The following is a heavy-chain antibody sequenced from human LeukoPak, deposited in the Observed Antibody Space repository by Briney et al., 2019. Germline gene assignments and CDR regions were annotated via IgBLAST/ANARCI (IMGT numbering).Heavy chain of an antibody. Sequence: GGSLRLSCAASGFTFSDYWMSWVRQSPGKGLEWVANIKHDGSEKYYVDSVKGRFTISRDNAKNSLYLQMNSLRAEDTAVYSCARDSLRYCSGDSCYYNYWGQGTLVTVCS. J-gene: IGHJ4*02. CDR3: ARDSLRYCSGDSCYYNY. D-gene: IGHD2-15*01. CDR2: IKHDGSEK. V-gene: IGHV3-7*01. CDR1: GFTFSDYW.